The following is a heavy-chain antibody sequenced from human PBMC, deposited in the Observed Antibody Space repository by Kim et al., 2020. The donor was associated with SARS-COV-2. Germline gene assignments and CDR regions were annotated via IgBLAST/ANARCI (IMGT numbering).Heavy chain of an antibody. J-gene: IGHJ4*02. CDR1: GFTFSSYA. V-gene: IGHV3-23*01. CDR3: AKGSASGRPYYFDY. CDR2: ITAGGDDT. D-gene: IGHD6-25*01. Sequence: GGSLRLSCAASGFTFSSYAMSCVRQAPGKGLEWVSAITAGGDDTYHADSVKGRFTISRDNSENTLYLQMNSLRAEDAAIYYCAKGSASGRPYYFDYWGQGTLVTVSS.